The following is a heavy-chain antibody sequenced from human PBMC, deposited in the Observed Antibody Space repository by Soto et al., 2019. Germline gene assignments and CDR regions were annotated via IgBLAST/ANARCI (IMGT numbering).Heavy chain of an antibody. CDR1: GFTFSSYA. J-gene: IGHJ3*02. D-gene: IGHD3-3*01. Sequence: GGSLRLSCAASGFTFSSYAMSWVRQAPGKGLEWVSAISGSGGSTYYADSVKGRFTISRDNSKNTLYLQMNSLRAEDTAVYYCASSKSITIFGVVTLSPLSDAFDIWGQGTMVTVSS. CDR3: ASSKSITIFGVVTLSPLSDAFDI. CDR2: ISGSGGST. V-gene: IGHV3-23*01.